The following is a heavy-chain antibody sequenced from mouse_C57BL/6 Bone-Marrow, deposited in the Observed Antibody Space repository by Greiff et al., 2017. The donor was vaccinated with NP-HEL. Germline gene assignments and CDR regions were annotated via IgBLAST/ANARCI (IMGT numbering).Heavy chain of an antibody. CDR1: GYTFTDYY. CDR2: IYPGSGNT. Sequence: VKLQESGAELVRPGASVKLSCKASGYTFTDYYINWVKQRPGQGLEWIARIYPGSGNTYYNEKFKGKATLTAEKSSSTAYMQLSSLTSEDSAVYFCAKGGAWFAYWGQGTLVTVSA. CDR3: AKGGAWFAY. J-gene: IGHJ3*01. V-gene: IGHV1-76*01.